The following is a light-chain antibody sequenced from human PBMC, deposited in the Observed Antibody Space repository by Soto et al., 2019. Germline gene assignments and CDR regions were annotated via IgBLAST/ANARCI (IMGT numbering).Light chain of an antibody. J-gene: IGLJ2*01. CDR1: TGAVTSGHY. CDR3: LLYYGGAQPVV. CDR2: STN. Sequence: QAVVTQEPSLTVSPGGTVTLTCASSTGAVTSGHYPNWFQQKPGQAPRALIYSTNKKHSWTPARVSGSLLGGKAALTLSGVQPEDEDEYYCLLYYGGAQPVVFGGGTKLTVL. V-gene: IGLV7-43*01.